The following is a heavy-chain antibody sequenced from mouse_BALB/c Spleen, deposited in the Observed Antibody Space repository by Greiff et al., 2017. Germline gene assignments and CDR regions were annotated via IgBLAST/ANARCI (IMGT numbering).Heavy chain of an antibody. D-gene: IGHD1-1*01. Sequence: EVQVVESGPSLVKPSQTLSLTCSVTGDSITSGYWNWIRKFPGNKLEYMGYISYSGSTYYNPSLKSRISITRDTSKNQYYLQLNSVTTEDTATYYCARYYLGSREYFDVWGAGTTVTVSS. V-gene: IGHV3-8*02. CDR3: ARYYLGSREYFDV. CDR2: ISYSGST. J-gene: IGHJ1*01. CDR1: GDSITSGY.